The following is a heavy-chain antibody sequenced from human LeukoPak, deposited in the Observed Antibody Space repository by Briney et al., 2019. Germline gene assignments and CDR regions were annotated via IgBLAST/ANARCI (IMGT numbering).Heavy chain of an antibody. J-gene: IGHJ6*03. CDR2: ISSSSSYI. CDR1: GFTFSSFS. CDR3: ARSPEIYFMDV. Sequence: GGSLRLSCAASGFTFSSFSMNWVRQAPGKGLEWVSSISSSSSYIYYADSVKGRFTISRDNAKNSLYLQMNSLRAEDTAVYYCARSPEIYFMDVWGKGTTVTVSS. V-gene: IGHV3-21*01. D-gene: IGHD5-24*01.